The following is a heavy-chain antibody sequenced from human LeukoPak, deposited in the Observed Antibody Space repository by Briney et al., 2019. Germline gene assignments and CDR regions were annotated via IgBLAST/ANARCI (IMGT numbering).Heavy chain of an antibody. D-gene: IGHD3-9*01. CDR2: IWYDGSNK. V-gene: IGHV3-33*08. J-gene: IGHJ5*02. Sequence: PGGPLRLSCAASGFTFSPYWMHWVRQAPGKGLEWVAVIWYDGSNKYYADSVKGRFTISRDNSKNTLYLQMNSLRAEDTAVYYCARDRPSITISRRWFDPWGQGTLVTVSS. CDR1: GFTFSPYW. CDR3: ARDRPSITISRRWFDP.